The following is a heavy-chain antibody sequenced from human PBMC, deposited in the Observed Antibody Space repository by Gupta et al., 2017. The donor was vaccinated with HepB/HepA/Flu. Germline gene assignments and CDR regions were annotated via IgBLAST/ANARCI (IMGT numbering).Heavy chain of an antibody. CDR2: ISSSGSTI. D-gene: IGHD4-23*01. CDR1: GFTFSSYE. J-gene: IGHJ6*02. Sequence: EVQLVESGGGLVQPGGSLRLSCAASGFTFSSYEMNWVRQAPGKGLEWVSYISSSGSTIYYADSVKGRFTISRDNAKNSLYLQMNSLRAEDTAVYYCARDPTVVTPHYYYYYGMDVWGQGTTVTVSS. CDR3: ARDPTVVTPHYYYYYGMDV. V-gene: IGHV3-48*03.